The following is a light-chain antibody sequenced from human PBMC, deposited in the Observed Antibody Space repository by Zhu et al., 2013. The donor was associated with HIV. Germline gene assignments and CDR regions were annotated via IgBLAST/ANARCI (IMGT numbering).Light chain of an antibody. J-gene: IGKJ4*01. Sequence: GDRVTITCRASQSISSWLAWYQQKPGKAPKLLISKASNLESGVPSRFSASGSGTQFTLTITGLQPDDFATYYCQQYSDYSVTFGGGTKVEMK. V-gene: IGKV1-5*03. CDR1: QSISSW. CDR2: KAS. CDR3: QQYSDYSVT.